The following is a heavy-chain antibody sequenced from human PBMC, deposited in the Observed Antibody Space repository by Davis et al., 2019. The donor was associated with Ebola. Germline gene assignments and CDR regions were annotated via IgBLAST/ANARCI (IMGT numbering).Heavy chain of an antibody. Sequence: ASVKVSCKASGYTFTSYGISWVRQAPGQGLEWMGWISAYNGNTNYAQKLQGRVTMTTDTSTSTAYMELSSLRSEDTAVYYCARGTILGSGLYYYYYYGMDVWGQGTTVTVSS. CDR2: ISAYNGNT. CDR3: ARGTILGSGLYYYYYYGMDV. D-gene: IGHD1-1*01. J-gene: IGHJ6*02. CDR1: GYTFTSYG. V-gene: IGHV1-18*01.